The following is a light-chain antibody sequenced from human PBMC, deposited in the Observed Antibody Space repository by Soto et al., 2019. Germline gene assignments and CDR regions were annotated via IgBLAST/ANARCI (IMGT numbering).Light chain of an antibody. V-gene: IGLV1-44*01. CDR3: AAWDDSLNGVL. CDR1: SSNIGSNT. CDR2: SSN. J-gene: IGLJ2*01. Sequence: QSVLTQPPSASGTPGQRVTISCSGSSSNIGSNTVNWYQQLPGTAPKLLIYSSNQRPSGVPDRFSGSQSGTSASLAISGLQSEDEDDYYCAAWDDSLNGVLFGGGTKLTVL.